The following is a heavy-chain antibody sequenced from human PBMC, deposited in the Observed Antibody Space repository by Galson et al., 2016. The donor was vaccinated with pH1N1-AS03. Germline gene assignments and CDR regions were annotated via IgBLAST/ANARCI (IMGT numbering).Heavy chain of an antibody. CDR1: GGSISRNN. CDR2: MSYSGST. V-gene: IGHV4-39*07. Sequence: ETLSLTCTVSGGSISRNNWSWIRQPPGKGLEWIGSMSYSGSTYYNPSLKSRVTISVDTSKNQFSLKLSSVTAADTAVYYCARRRLFWTPGFDPWGQGTLVTVSS. D-gene: IGHD3/OR15-3a*01. J-gene: IGHJ5*02. CDR3: ARRRLFWTPGFDP.